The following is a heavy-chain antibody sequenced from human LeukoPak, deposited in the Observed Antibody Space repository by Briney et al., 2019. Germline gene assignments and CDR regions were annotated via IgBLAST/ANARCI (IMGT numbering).Heavy chain of an antibody. CDR1: GGSISSYY. D-gene: IGHD1-26*01. V-gene: IGHV4-59*01. CDR3: ARDRGSSGSYSWFDP. Sequence: SETLSLTCTVSGGSISSYYWSWIRQPPGKGLEWIGYIYYSGSTNYNPSLKSRVTILVDTSKNQFSLKLSSVTAADTAVHYCARDRGSSGSYSWFDPWGQGTLVTVSS. J-gene: IGHJ5*02. CDR2: IYYSGST.